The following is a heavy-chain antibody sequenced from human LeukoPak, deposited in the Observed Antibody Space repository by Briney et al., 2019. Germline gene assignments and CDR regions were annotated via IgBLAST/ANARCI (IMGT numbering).Heavy chain of an antibody. V-gene: IGHV3-23*01. CDR3: ARPAVAGLRAGGYDY. CDR1: GFTFGTHA. Sequence: GGSLRLSCVASGFTFGTHAMSWVRQVPGKGLEWVSGISRGSITYYSDSVKGRFTISRDNSRATLFLQMNSLRAEDTAVYYCARPAVAGLRAGGYDYWGQGTLVTVSS. CDR2: ISRGSIT. J-gene: IGHJ4*02. D-gene: IGHD6-19*01.